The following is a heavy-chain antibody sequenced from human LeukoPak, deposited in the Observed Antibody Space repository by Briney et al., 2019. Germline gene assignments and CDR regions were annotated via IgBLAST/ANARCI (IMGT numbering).Heavy chain of an antibody. J-gene: IGHJ2*01. Sequence: ASVTVSCTASGYTFSRYAITWVRQAPGQGLEWMGWISPYNGNTDSAQKFQDRVTMTTDTSTSAAYMELRSLRSDDTAVYYCARDNTWYFDLWGRGTLVTVSS. D-gene: IGHD2/OR15-2a*01. CDR2: ISPYNGNT. CDR3: ARDNTWYFDL. V-gene: IGHV1-18*01. CDR1: GYTFSRYA.